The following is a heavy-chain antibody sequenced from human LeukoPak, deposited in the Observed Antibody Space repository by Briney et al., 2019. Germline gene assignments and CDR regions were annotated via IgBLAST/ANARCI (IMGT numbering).Heavy chain of an antibody. CDR1: GFTFSSSS. D-gene: IGHD5-18*01. J-gene: IGHJ6*02. Sequence: GGSLRLSCAASGFTFSSSSMNWVRQAPGKGLEWVSSISSSSSYIYYADSVKGRFTISRDNAKNSLYLQMNSLRAEDTAVYYCARDGRGYSYGYVDYYGMDVWGQGTTVTVSS. CDR2: ISSSSSYI. V-gene: IGHV3-21*01. CDR3: ARDGRGYSYGYVDYYGMDV.